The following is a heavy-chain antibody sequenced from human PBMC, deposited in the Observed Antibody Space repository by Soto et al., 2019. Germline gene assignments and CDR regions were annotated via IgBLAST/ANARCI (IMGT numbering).Heavy chain of an antibody. D-gene: IGHD2-15*01. J-gene: IGHJ4*02. CDR3: EKDQGFGGTIYYFDY. V-gene: IGHV3-30*18. CDR2: ISYDGSNK. CDR1: GFTFSSYG. Sequence: GGSLRLSCAASGFTFSSYGMHWVRQAPGKGLEWVAVISYDGSNKYYADSVKGRFTISRDNSKNTLYLQMNSLRAEDTAVYYCEKDQGFGGTIYYFDYWGQGTLVTVSS.